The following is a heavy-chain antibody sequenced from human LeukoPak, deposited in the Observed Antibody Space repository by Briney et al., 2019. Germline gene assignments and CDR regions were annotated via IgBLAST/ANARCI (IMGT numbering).Heavy chain of an antibody. CDR3: ARDLHCSSTSCDDY. V-gene: IGHV1-18*04. Sequence: ASVKVSCKASGYTFTSYGISWVRQAPGQGLEWMGWISAYNGSTNYAQKLQGRVTMTTDTSTSTAYMELRSLRSDDTAVYYCARDLHCSSTSCDDYWGQGTLVTVSS. CDR1: GYTFTSYG. CDR2: ISAYNGST. J-gene: IGHJ4*02. D-gene: IGHD2-2*01.